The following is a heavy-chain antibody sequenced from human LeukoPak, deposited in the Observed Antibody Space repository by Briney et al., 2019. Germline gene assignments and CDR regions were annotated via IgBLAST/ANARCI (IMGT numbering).Heavy chain of an antibody. CDR3: ARIYSSGLDY. CDR1: GSTFSSYA. D-gene: IGHD6-19*01. Sequence: GRSLRLSCAASGSTFSSYAMPWVRQAPGKGLEWVAVISYDGSNKYYADSVKGRFTISRDNSKNTLYLQMNSLRAEDTAVYYCARIYSSGLDYWGQGTLLAVSS. J-gene: IGHJ4*02. V-gene: IGHV3-30-3*01. CDR2: ISYDGSNK.